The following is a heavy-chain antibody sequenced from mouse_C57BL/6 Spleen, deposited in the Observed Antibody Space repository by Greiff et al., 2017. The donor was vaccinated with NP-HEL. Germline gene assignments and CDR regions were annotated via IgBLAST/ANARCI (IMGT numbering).Heavy chain of an antibody. J-gene: IGHJ4*01. V-gene: IGHV5-4*01. D-gene: IGHD2-3*01. CDR1: GFTFSSYA. CDR2: ISDGGSYT. CDR3: AREDLSMDY. Sequence: DVMLVESGGGLVKPGGSLKLSCAASGFTFSSYAMSWVRQTPEKRLEWVATISDGGSYTYYPDNVKGRFTISRDNAKNNLYLQMSHLKSEDTAVYYCAREDLSMDYWGQGTSVTVSS.